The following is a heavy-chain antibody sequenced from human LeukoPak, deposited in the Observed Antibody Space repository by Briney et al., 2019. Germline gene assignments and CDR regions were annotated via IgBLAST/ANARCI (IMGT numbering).Heavy chain of an antibody. Sequence: SETLSLTCAVSGASIRSYYWSWIRQPAGRGLEWIGRIVPGGSTNYNPSLKSRVTMSVDTSKNHFSLKLSSVTAADAAVYYCAKEGAAPGPDFDHWGQGTLVIVSS. D-gene: IGHD6-13*01. CDR1: GASIRSYY. V-gene: IGHV4-4*07. CDR3: AKEGAAPGPDFDH. J-gene: IGHJ4*02. CDR2: IVPGGST.